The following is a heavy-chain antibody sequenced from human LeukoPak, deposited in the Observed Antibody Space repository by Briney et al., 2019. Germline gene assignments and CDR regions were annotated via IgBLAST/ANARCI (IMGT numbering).Heavy chain of an antibody. CDR1: GFTFSSYT. CDR2: ISSSSSYI. D-gene: IGHD3-10*01. J-gene: IGHJ5*02. CDR3: AREAAFSSGEGDP. V-gene: IGHV3-21*01. Sequence: PGGSLRLSCAASGFTFSSYTMNWVRQAPGKGLEWVSSISSSSSYIYYADSVKGRFTISRDNAKNSLYLQMNSLRAEDTAVYYCAREAAFSSGEGDPWGQGTLVTVSS.